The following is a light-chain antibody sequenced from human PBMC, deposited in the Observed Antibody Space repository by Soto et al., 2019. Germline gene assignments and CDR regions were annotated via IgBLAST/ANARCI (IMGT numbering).Light chain of an antibody. CDR2: GAS. CDR1: HSVSSD. V-gene: IGKV3-15*01. J-gene: IGKJ5*01. CDR3: QQYNNWPPIT. Sequence: EVVMTQSPATLSVSPGERATLSCRASHSVSSDLAWYHQKPGQAPRLLIYGASTRATGIPARFSGSGSGTEFTLTINSLQSEDFAVYYCQQYNNWPPITFGQGTRLEIK.